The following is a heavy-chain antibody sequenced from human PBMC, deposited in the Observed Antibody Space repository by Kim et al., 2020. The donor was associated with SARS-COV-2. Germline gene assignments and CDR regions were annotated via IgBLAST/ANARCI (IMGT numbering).Heavy chain of an antibody. D-gene: IGHD5-12*01. J-gene: IGHJ6*02. V-gene: IGHV3-33*06. Sequence: GGSLRLSCAASGFTFSSYGMHWVRQAPGKGLEWVAVIWYDGSNKYYADSVKGRFTISRDNSKNTLYLQMNSLRAEDTAVYYCAKAEVATIPLDYGMDVWGQGTTVTVSS. CDR1: GFTFSSYG. CDR3: AKAEVATIPLDYGMDV. CDR2: IWYDGSNK.